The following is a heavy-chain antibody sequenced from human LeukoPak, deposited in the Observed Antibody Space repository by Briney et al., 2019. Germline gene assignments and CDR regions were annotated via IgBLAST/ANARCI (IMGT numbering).Heavy chain of an antibody. J-gene: IGHJ3*02. CDR1: GYTLNELS. CDR3: ATVAGTTRSYAFDI. CDR2: FDPEEGKT. V-gene: IGHV1-24*01. Sequence: GASVKVSCKVSGYTLNELSMHWVRQAPGKGLEWMGGFDPEEGKTIYAQNFPGRVTMTEATSTDTAYMELSSLRSEDTAVYYCATVAGTTRSYAFDIWGQGTMVTVSS. D-gene: IGHD1-14*01.